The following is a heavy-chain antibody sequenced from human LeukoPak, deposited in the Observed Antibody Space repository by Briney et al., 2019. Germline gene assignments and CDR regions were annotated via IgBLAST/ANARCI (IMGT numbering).Heavy chain of an antibody. CDR3: ARDYYGSGSYLG. CDR1: GFTFSSYS. Sequence: GGSLRLSCAASGFTFSSYSMNRVRQAPGKGLEWVSSISSSSSYIYYADSVKGRFTISRDNAKNSLYLQMNSLRAEDTAVYYCARDYYGSGSYLGWGQGTLVTVSS. V-gene: IGHV3-21*01. D-gene: IGHD3-10*01. CDR2: ISSSSSYI. J-gene: IGHJ4*02.